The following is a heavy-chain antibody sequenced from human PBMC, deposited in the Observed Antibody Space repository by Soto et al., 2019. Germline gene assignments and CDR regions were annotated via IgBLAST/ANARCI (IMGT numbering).Heavy chain of an antibody. J-gene: IGHJ6*02. Sequence: PSETLSLTCTVSGGSISSSSYYWGWIRQPPGKGLEWIGSIYYSGSTYYNPSLKSRVTISVDTSKNQFSLKLSSVTAADTAVYYCAAEKWNNHYYHSNTYGMDVWGQGTTVTVSS. V-gene: IGHV4-39*01. CDR1: GGSISSSSYY. D-gene: IGHD3-22*01. CDR3: AAEKWNNHYYHSNTYGMDV. CDR2: IYYSGST.